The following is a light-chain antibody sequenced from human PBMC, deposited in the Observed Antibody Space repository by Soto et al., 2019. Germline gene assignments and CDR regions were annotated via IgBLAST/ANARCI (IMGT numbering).Light chain of an antibody. V-gene: IGKV3-15*01. CDR2: GAS. Sequence: RVMTQSPATVSASPGERVTLSCRASQSVSGNVAWYHQKPGQPPRLLVYGASTTATDIPARFFGSGSETDFTLTITRLQSEDFGTYYCQQFNSRPRTFGQGTKVDIK. CDR1: QSVSGN. J-gene: IGKJ1*01. CDR3: QQFNSRPRT.